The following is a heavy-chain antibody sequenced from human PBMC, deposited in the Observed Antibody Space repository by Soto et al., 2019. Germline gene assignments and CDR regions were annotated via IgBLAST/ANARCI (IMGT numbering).Heavy chain of an antibody. Sequence: EHLLECGGGLVQPGRSLRLSCAASGFTFSAYAMTWVRQAPGGGLEWVSSLSPNGETTYYADSVTGRFTVSRDNSRDSLYLQMDSLRAEDTAIYFCAKSGGFSGSYHFIYWGQGTLVTVSS. CDR2: LSPNGETT. D-gene: IGHD1-26*01. CDR1: GFTFSAYA. J-gene: IGHJ4*02. V-gene: IGHV3-23*01. CDR3: AKSGGFSGSYHFIY.